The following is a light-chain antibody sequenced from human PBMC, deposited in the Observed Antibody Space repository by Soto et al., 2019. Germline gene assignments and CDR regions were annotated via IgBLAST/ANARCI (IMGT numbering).Light chain of an antibody. V-gene: IGKV1-9*01. CDR1: QGLSSD. CDR2: AAS. J-gene: IGKJ5*01. Sequence: DIQLTQSPSFLSASVGDRVTITCRASQGLSSDLAWYQQKPGKAPKLLIYAASTWQSAVPSRFSGSGSGTEFTLTISSLQPEDFATYYCQQLNSYPITFGQGTRLEIK. CDR3: QQLNSYPIT.